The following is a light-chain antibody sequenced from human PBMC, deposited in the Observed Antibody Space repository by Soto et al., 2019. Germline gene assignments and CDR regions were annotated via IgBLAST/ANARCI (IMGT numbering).Light chain of an antibody. Sequence: QSVLTQPSSVSGSPGQSITISCTGTTSDVGDYNYVSWYQQYPGKAPKLMIYDVGNRPSGISNRLSGSKSGNTASLTISGLLAEDEADYYCSSLTSSNTFVFGTGTKVTVL. CDR3: SSLTSSNTFV. CDR2: DVG. CDR1: TSDVGDYNY. V-gene: IGLV2-14*01. J-gene: IGLJ1*01.